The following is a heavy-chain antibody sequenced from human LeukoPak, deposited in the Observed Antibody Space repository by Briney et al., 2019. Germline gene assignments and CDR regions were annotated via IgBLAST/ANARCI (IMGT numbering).Heavy chain of an antibody. CDR3: ARDPFSGSYYLIRAFDI. D-gene: IGHD1-26*01. CDR2: ISSRSSYI. CDR1: GFTFSSYS. J-gene: IGHJ3*02. V-gene: IGHV3-21*01. Sequence: GGSLRLSCAASGFTFSSYSMNWVRQAPGKGLEWVSSISSRSSYIYYADSVKGRFTISIDNAKNSLYLQMNSLRAEDTAVYYCARDPFSGSYYLIRAFDIWGQGTMVTVSS.